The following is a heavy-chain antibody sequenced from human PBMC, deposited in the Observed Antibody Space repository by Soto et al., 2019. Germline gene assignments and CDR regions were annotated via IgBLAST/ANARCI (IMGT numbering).Heavy chain of an antibody. V-gene: IGHV3-11*01. CDR2: ISSSGSTI. CDR1: GFTFSDYY. J-gene: IGHJ4*02. CDR3: ASTIFGVVNLVY. Sequence: QVQLVESGGGLVKPGGSLRLSCAASGFTFSDYYMSWIRQAPGKGLEWVSYISSSGSTIYYADSLKGRFTISRDNAKNSLYLQINSLRAEDKAVYYCASTIFGVVNLVYWGQGTLVTVSS. D-gene: IGHD3-3*01.